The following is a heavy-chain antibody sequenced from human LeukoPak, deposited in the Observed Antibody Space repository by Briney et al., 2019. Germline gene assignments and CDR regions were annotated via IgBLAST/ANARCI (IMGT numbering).Heavy chain of an antibody. V-gene: IGHV5-51*03. J-gene: IGHJ6*03. CDR3: ARLGSTAVTRRYMDV. CDR2: IYPGDSDT. Sequence: PGESLKISCKGSGYSFTSYWIGWVRQMPGKGLEWMGIIYPGDSDTRYSPSFQGQVTISADKSISTTYLQWSSLKASDTAMYYCARLGSTAVTRRYMDVWGKGTTVTVSS. CDR1: GYSFTSYW. D-gene: IGHD4-23*01.